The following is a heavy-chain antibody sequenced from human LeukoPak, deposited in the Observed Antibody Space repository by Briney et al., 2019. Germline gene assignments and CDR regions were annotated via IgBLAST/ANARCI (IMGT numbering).Heavy chain of an antibody. CDR2: IYCGNST. CDR1: GFPLSSNY. CDR3: AKDTRRGVPAAMDV. D-gene: IGHD2-2*01. J-gene: IGHJ6*04. V-gene: IGHV3-53*05. Sequence: PGGSLRLSCAASGFPLSSNYMSWVRQAPGKGLEWVSVIYCGNSTYYADSVKGRFTISRDNSKNTLYLQMNSLRTEDTALYYCAKDTRRGVPAAMDVWGKGTRVTVSS.